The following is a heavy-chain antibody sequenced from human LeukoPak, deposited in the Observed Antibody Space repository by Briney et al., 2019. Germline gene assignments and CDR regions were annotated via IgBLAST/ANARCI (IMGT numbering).Heavy chain of an antibody. Sequence: GGSLRLSCAASGFTFSSYTLNWVRQAPGKGLEWVSDISSSSSNVHFADSVQGRFTISRDNARNSLYLQMNSLGVEDTAVYYCARVRNVHNCFDYWGQGTLVTVSS. CDR1: GFTFSSYT. V-gene: IGHV3-48*01. CDR3: ARVRNVHNCFDY. J-gene: IGHJ4*02. D-gene: IGHD1-14*01. CDR2: ISSSSSNV.